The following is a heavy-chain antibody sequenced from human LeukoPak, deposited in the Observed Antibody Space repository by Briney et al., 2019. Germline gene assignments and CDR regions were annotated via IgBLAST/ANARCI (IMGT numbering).Heavy chain of an antibody. CDR1: GGSISSGDYY. CDR2: IYYSGST. Sequence: SQTLSLTCTVSGGSISSGDYYWSWIRQPPGKGLEWIGYIYYSGSTYYNPSLKSRVTISVDTSKNQFSLKLSSVTAADTAVYYCTRQSGAYDAFDIWGQGTMVTVSS. J-gene: IGHJ3*02. V-gene: IGHV4-30-4*08. D-gene: IGHD1-26*01. CDR3: TRQSGAYDAFDI.